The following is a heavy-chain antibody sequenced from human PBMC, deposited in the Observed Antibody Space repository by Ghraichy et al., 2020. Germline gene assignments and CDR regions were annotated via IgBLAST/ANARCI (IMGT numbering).Heavy chain of an antibody. CDR2: IYYSGST. V-gene: IGHV4-59*01. Sequence: SETLSLTCTVSGGSISSTYYWSWIRQPPGKGLEWIGYIYYSGSTNYNPSLKSRVSISVDTSKNQFSLKLTSVTAADTAVYYCARVVNIVGGIGYGAFDIWGQGTMVTVSS. D-gene: IGHD1-26*01. CDR1: GGSISSTYY. J-gene: IGHJ3*02. CDR3: ARVVNIVGGIGYGAFDI.